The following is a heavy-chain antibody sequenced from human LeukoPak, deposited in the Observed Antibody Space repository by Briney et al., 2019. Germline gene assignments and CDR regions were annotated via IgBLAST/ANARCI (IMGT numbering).Heavy chain of an antibody. CDR3: RQNYMDV. CDR2: INHSGST. Sequence: GSLRLSCAASGFTFSNYVMSWVRQAPGKGLEWIGEINHSGSTSYNPSLKSRVTISVDTSKNQFSLKLSSVTAADTAVYYCRQNYMDVWGKGTTVTVSS. J-gene: IGHJ6*03. CDR1: GFTFSNYV. V-gene: IGHV4-34*08.